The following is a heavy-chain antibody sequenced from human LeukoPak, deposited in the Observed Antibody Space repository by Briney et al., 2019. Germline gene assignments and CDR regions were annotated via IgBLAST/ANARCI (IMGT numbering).Heavy chain of an antibody. J-gene: IGHJ4*02. CDR2: INPNSGGT. CDR1: GYTFTGYY. Sequence: GASVKVSCKASGYTFTGYYMHWVRQAPGQGLEWMGWINPNSGGTSYAQKLQGRVTMTTDTSTSTAYMELRSLRSDDTAVYYCARGGMTTAMDYWGQGTLVTVSS. CDR3: ARGGMTTAMDY. D-gene: IGHD4-17*01. V-gene: IGHV1-2*02.